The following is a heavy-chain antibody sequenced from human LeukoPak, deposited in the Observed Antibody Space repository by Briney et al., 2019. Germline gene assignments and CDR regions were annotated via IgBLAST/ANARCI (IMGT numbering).Heavy chain of an antibody. V-gene: IGHV4-4*07. Sequence: SETLSLTCTVSGGSISSYYWSWIRQPAGKGLEWIGRIYTSGSTNYNPSLKSRVTISVDTSKNQFSLKLSSVTAADTAVYYCARATKRQLLGAFDIWGQGTMVTVSS. CDR3: ARATKRQLLGAFDI. CDR1: GGSISSYY. J-gene: IGHJ3*02. CDR2: IYTSGST. D-gene: IGHD1-1*01.